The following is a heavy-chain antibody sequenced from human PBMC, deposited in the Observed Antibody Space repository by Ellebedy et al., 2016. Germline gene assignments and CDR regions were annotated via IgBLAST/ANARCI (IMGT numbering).Heavy chain of an antibody. V-gene: IGHV3-30*18. CDR2: ISYDGSNK. CDR1: GFTFSSYS. J-gene: IGHJ2*01. D-gene: IGHD6-19*01. Sequence: LSLTCAASGFTFSSYSMNWVRQAPGKGLEWVAVISYDGSNKYYADSVKGRFTISRDNSKNTLYLQMNSLRAEDTAVYYCAKPGLAVAGTGGWYFDLWGRGTLVTVSS. CDR3: AKPGLAVAGTGGWYFDL.